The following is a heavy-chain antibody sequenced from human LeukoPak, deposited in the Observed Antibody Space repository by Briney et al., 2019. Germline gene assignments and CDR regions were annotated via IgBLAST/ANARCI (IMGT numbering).Heavy chain of an antibody. V-gene: IGHV5-51*01. Sequence: GESLKISCKGSGYSFTSYWIGWVRQMPGKGLEWMGIIYPGDSDTRYSPSFQGQVTISADKSISTAYLQWSSLKASDTAMYYCARLAVAPYYYYYYMDVWGKGTTATVSS. D-gene: IGHD6-19*01. CDR2: IYPGDSDT. CDR1: GYSFTSYW. CDR3: ARLAVAPYYYYYYMDV. J-gene: IGHJ6*03.